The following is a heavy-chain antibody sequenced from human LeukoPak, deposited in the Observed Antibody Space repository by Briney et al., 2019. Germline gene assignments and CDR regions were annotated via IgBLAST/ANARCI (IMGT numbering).Heavy chain of an antibody. CDR3: ARGARRYYFDY. D-gene: IGHD6-6*01. Sequence: SETLSLTCTVSGGSISSYYWSWIRQPPGKGLEWIGYICYSGSTNYNPSLKSRVTISVDTSRNQFSLKLSSVTAADTAVYYCARGARRYYFDYWGQGTLVTVSS. CDR1: GGSISSYY. CDR2: ICYSGST. J-gene: IGHJ4*02. V-gene: IGHV4-59*01.